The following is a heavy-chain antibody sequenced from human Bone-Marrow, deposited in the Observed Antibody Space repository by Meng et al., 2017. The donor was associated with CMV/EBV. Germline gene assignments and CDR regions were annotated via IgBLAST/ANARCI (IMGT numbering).Heavy chain of an antibody. D-gene: IGHD2-2*01. V-gene: IGHV4-39*07. CDR3: ASRGGRYCSSTSCNDAFDI. CDR1: GGSISSSSYY. Sequence: SETLSLTCTVSGGSISSSSYYWGWIRQPPGKGLEWIGSIYYSGSTYYNPSLKSRVTISEDTSKNQFSLKLSSVTAADTAVYYCASRGGRYCSSTSCNDAFDIWGQGTMVTVSS. J-gene: IGHJ3*02. CDR2: IYYSGST.